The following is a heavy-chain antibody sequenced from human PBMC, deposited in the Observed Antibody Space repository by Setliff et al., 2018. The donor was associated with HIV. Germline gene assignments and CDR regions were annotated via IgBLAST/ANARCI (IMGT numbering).Heavy chain of an antibody. J-gene: IGHJ4*02. CDR1: GGSISSSSYY. CDR3: MRGRSITIFGVAYFDF. CDR2: IYYSGST. Sequence: ASETLSLTCTVSGGSISSSSYYWGWIRQPPGKGLEWIGSIYYSGSTYYNPSPKSRVTISVDMSNNQFSLKVTSVTAADTAVYYCMRGRSITIFGVAYFDFWGQGTQVTVSS. D-gene: IGHD3-3*01. V-gene: IGHV4-39*07.